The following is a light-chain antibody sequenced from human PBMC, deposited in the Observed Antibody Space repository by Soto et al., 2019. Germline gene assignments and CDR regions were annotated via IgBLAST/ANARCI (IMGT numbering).Light chain of an antibody. J-gene: IGLJ1*01. CDR3: SSYTSSSPYV. CDR2: EVS. Sequence: QSALTQPASVSGSPGQSITISCTGTSSDVGGYNYVSWYQQHPGKAPKLVIYEVSNRPSGVSNRFSGSKSGNTASLTISGLQAEDEADYYCSSYTSSSPYVFGTGTKLIVL. CDR1: SSDVGGYNY. V-gene: IGLV2-14*01.